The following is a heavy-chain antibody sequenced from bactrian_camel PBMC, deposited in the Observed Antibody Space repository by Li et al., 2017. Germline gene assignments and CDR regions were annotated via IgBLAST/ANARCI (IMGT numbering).Heavy chain of an antibody. CDR2: ISMYGSST. CDR3: AAAAGWVPMPPRAVAFGY. D-gene: IGHD5*01. Sequence: HVQLVESGGDLVRPGGSLRIACAASGFTFSSYWMTWVRQAPGKGLEWVSSISMYGSSTFYADSVKGRFTISQENEMSTTYLQMNSLKTEDTAVYYCAAAAGWVPMPPRAVAFGYWGQGTQVTVS. J-gene: IGHJ6*01. CDR1: GFTFSSYW. V-gene: IGHV3S1*01.